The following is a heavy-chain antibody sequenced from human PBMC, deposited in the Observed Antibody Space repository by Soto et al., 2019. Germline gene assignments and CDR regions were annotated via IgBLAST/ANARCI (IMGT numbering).Heavy chain of an antibody. D-gene: IGHD3-10*01. V-gene: IGHV4-39*01. CDR3: AKWRDSGSYYPIDH. CDR1: GGSISSSSYY. Sequence: PSETLSLTCTVSGGSISSSSYYWGWIRQPPGKGLEWIGTIYYSGITYYNPSLKSRVAISVDTSKNQFSLKLSSVTAADTVVYYCAKWRDSGSYYPIDHWGQGTLVIVSS. J-gene: IGHJ4*02. CDR2: IYYSGIT.